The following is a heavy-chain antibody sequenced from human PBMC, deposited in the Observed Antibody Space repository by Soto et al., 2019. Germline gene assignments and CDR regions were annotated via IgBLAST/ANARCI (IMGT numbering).Heavy chain of an antibody. D-gene: IGHD3-9*01. CDR2: IIPILGIA. CDR1: GGTFSSYT. V-gene: IGHV1-69*04. CDR3: ARDDDILTGYLGGACFDY. J-gene: IGHJ4*02. Sequence: GASVKVSCKASGGTFSSYTISWVRQAPGQGLEWMGRIIPILGIANYAQKFQGRVTITADKSTSTAYMELSSLRSEDTAVYYCARDDDILTGYLGGACFDYWGQGTLVTVSS.